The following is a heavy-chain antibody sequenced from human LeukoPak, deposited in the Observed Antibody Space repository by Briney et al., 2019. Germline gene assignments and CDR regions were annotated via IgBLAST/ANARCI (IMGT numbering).Heavy chain of an antibody. CDR1: GGSFSGYY. CDR3: ARRAEEGGGNGTYYFDY. D-gene: IGHD2-15*01. J-gene: IGHJ4*02. V-gene: IGHV4-34*01. Sequence: PSETLSLTCAVYGGSFSGYYWSWICQPPGKGLEWIGEINHSGSTNYNPSLKSRVTISVDTSKNQFSLKLSSVTAADTAVYYCARRAEEGGGNGTYYFDYWGQGTLVTASS. CDR2: INHSGST.